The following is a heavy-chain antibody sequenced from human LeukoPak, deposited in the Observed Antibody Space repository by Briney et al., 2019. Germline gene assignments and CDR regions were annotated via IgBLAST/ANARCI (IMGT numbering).Heavy chain of an antibody. D-gene: IGHD6-13*01. CDR2: MNPNSDNT. CDR1: GYTFTSYD. CDR3: ARARSSRYTGDRYYFDY. J-gene: IGHJ4*02. V-gene: IGHV1-8*01. Sequence: ASVKVSCKASGYTFTSYDINWVRQATGQGLEWMGWMNPNSDNTGYAQKFQGRDTMTKNTTINTAYMELSSLRSEDTAVYYCARARSSRYTGDRYYFDYWGQGTLVTVSS.